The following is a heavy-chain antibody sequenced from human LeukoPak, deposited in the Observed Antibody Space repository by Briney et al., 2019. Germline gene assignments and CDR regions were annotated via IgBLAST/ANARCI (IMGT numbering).Heavy chain of an antibody. CDR1: GFIFSSKY. D-gene: IGHD3-22*01. J-gene: IGHJ4*02. CDR2: IHRDGST. V-gene: IGHV3-53*01. CDR3: AKGCYYYDSSGYHPFDY. Sequence: GGSLRLSCAASGFIFSSKYMSWVRQAPGKGLEWVSAIHRDGSTYYTDSVKGRFTISRDNSKNTLYLQMNSLRAEDTAVYYCAKGCYYYDSSGYHPFDYWGQGPLATLPS.